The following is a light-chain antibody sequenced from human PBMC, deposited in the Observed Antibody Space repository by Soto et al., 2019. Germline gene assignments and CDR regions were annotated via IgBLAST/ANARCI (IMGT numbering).Light chain of an antibody. Sequence: QSALTQPASVSGSPGQSITISFTGTSSDVGSYNLVSWYQQHPGKAPKLMIYEVSKRPSGVSNRFSGSKSRNQASQTISGLQAEDEADYYCCSYAGSFVVFGGGTKLTVL. CDR1: SSDVGSYNL. CDR3: CSYAGSFVV. V-gene: IGLV2-23*02. J-gene: IGLJ2*01. CDR2: EVS.